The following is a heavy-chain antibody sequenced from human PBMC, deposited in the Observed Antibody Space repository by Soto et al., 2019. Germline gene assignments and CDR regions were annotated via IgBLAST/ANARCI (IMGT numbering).Heavy chain of an antibody. CDR3: AIDCGRGYSGVDS. D-gene: IGHD2-15*01. CDR2: ISSSGTTI. CDR1: GFTFSDYF. J-gene: IGHJ4*02. V-gene: IGHV3-11*01. Sequence: QVQLVESGGGLVKPGGSLRLSCAASGFTFSDYFMTWIRQAPGKGLEWVSYISSSGTTIFYADSVQGRFTISRDNAKKSLYREINSLRAEDTAVYYCAIDCGRGYSGVDSWCQGTLVTVSS.